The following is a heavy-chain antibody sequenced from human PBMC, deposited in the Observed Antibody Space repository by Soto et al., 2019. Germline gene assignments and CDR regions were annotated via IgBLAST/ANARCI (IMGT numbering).Heavy chain of an antibody. CDR2: MNPNSGNT. V-gene: IGHV1-8*01. Sequence: QVQLVQSGAEVKKPGASVKVSCKASGYTFTSYDINWVRQATGQGLEWMGWMNPNSGNTGYAQKFQGRVTMTRNTSISTAYMELSSLRSEDTAVYYCAQSTSYFAWLLFPYYYGMDVWGQGTTVTVSS. D-gene: IGHD3-9*01. CDR3: AQSTSYFAWLLFPYYYGMDV. J-gene: IGHJ6*02. CDR1: GYTFTSYD.